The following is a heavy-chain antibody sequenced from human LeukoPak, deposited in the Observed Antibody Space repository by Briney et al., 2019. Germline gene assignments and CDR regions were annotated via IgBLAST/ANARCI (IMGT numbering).Heavy chain of an antibody. V-gene: IGHV4-31*03. D-gene: IGHD5-18*01. CDR3: ARSYSYKSAFDT. CDR2: IYYSGNT. Sequence: SETQTLPCSVAGDSTSRADYYWSWIRQHPGKGLEWIGYIYYSGNTYYNPSLKSRVTISVDTSNSQFSLKLSSVTAADTAVYFCARSYSYKSAFDTWGQGAMVTVSS. J-gene: IGHJ3*02. CDR1: GDSTSRADYY.